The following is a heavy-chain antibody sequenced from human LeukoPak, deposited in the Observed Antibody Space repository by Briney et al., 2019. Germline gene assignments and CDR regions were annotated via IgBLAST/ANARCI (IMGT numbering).Heavy chain of an antibody. J-gene: IGHJ6*03. CDR2: VYTSGST. Sequence: SETLSLTCTGSGGSVSSGSYYWSWIRQPAGKGLEWIGRVYTSGSTNYNPARKSRVTISVDTSKNQFSLKLSSVTAADTAVYYCAREPRTGHSNLSLTRYYYYSMDVWGKGTTVTVSS. V-gene: IGHV4-61*02. D-gene: IGHD3/OR15-3a*01. CDR3: AREPRTGHSNLSLTRYYYYSMDV. CDR1: GGSVSSGSYY.